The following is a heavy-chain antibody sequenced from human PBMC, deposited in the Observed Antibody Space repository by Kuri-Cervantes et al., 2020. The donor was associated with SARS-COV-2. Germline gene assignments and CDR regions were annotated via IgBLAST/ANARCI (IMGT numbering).Heavy chain of an antibody. D-gene: IGHD3-16*02. Sequence: KVSCKGSGYSFTSYWISWVRQMPGKGLEWMGRIDPSDSYTNYSPSFQGHVTISADKSISTAYLQWSSLKASDTAMYYCARQSGFYDYVWGSYRLDAFDIWGQGTMVTVSS. CDR2: IDPSDSYT. J-gene: IGHJ3*02. CDR1: GYSFTSYW. CDR3: ARQSGFYDYVWGSYRLDAFDI. V-gene: IGHV5-10-1*01.